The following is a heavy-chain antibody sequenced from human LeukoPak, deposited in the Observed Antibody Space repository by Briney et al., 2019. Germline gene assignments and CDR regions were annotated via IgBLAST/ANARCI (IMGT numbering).Heavy chain of an antibody. CDR1: GFTFGIYA. V-gene: IGHV3-23*01. D-gene: IGHD1-26*01. J-gene: IGHJ3*02. CDR3: ARAIVGATSSAFDI. CDR2: ISGSGGST. Sequence: PGGSLRLSCAASGFTFGIYAMTWVRQAPGKGLEWVSVISGSGGSTYYADSVKGRFTISRDNSKNTLYLQMNSLRAEDTAVYYCARAIVGATSSAFDIWGQGTVVTVSS.